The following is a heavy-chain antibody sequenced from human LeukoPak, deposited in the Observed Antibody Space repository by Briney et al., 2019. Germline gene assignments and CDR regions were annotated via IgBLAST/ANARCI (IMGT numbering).Heavy chain of an antibody. CDR1: GGSISSYY. D-gene: IGHD3-22*01. Sequence: SETLSLTCTVSGGSISSYYWSWIRQPAGKGLEWIGRLYASGSTNYNPSLKSRVTMSVDTSKNQFSLKLTPMTAADTAVYYCARGGSSGYYYGWGQGTLVTVSS. J-gene: IGHJ4*02. V-gene: IGHV4-4*07. CDR2: LYASGST. CDR3: ARGGSSGYYYG.